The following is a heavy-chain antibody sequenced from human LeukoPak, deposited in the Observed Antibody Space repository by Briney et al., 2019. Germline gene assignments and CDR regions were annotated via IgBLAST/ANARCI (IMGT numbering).Heavy chain of an antibody. Sequence: SETLSLTCTVSGGSISSYYWSWIRQPPGKGLEWIGYIYYSGSTNYNPSLKSRVTISVDTSKNQFSLKLSSVTAADTAVYYCARGFWDSGSYVGMDVWGHGTTVTVSS. V-gene: IGHV4-59*01. CDR2: IYYSGST. CDR1: GGSISSYY. CDR3: ARGFWDSGSYVGMDV. J-gene: IGHJ6*02. D-gene: IGHD1-26*01.